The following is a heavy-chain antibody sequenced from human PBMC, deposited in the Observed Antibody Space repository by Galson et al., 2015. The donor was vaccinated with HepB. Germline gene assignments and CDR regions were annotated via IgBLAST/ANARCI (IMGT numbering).Heavy chain of an antibody. CDR3: AAGIVGTTTPDFDS. V-gene: IGHV1-58*02. D-gene: IGHD1-26*01. CDR1: GFNFTSSA. CDR2: IVVGSGNT. J-gene: IGHJ4*02. Sequence: SVKVSCKASGFNFTSSAMQWVRQARGQRLEWIGWIVVGSGNTKDAQEFQERVTITRDMSTRTAYMELSSLRSEDTAVYYCAAGIVGTTTPDFDSWGQGTLVTVPS.